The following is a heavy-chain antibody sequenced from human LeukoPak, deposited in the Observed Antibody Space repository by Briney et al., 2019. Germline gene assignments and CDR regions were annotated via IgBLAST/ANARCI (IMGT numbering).Heavy chain of an antibody. CDR3: TREGSYLDAFDF. J-gene: IGHJ3*01. V-gene: IGHV3-7*01. D-gene: IGHD3-10*01. CDR1: GFNFNRYW. Sequence: GGSLRLSCAASGFNFNRYWMSWLRQAPGKGLEWVANIKQDGSETYYVDSVKGRFTISRDNAKNSLFLQMNSLRAEDTAVYYCTREGSYLDAFDFWGQGTMVTVSS. CDR2: IKQDGSET.